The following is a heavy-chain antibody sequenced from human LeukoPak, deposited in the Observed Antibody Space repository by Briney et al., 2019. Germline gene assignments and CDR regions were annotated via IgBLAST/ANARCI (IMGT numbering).Heavy chain of an antibody. J-gene: IGHJ4*02. CDR2: IQSDANKE. CDR3: ARDVSSVGY. CDR1: GFTFSFHG. Sequence: GGSLRLSCAASGFTFSFHGMHWVRQAPGKGLEWVAYIQSDANKEWYEDSVKGRFSISRDNSKNMLYLQMNSLRTEDTAVYYCARDVSSVGYWGQGTLVTVSS. D-gene: IGHD5/OR15-5a*01. V-gene: IGHV3-30*02.